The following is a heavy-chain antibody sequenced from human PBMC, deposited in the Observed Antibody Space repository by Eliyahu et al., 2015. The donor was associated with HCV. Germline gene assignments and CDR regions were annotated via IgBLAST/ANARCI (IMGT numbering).Heavy chain of an antibody. J-gene: IGHJ3*01. CDR3: ARVRLRPGDGFDV. D-gene: IGHD3-10*01. Sequence: QVQLQESGPGLVKPSETLSLTCTVSGASIDSRYYWGWVRQTPEKGLEWIGSIYFTGSASYSSSLQSRASMSVVTSRNQFSVTLRSVTAADTGVYYCARVRLRPGDGFDVWGPGTTATV. CDR2: IYFTGSA. V-gene: IGHV4-39*01. CDR1: GASIDSRYY.